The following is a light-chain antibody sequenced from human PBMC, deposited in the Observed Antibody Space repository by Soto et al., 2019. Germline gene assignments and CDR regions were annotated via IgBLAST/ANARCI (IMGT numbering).Light chain of an antibody. V-gene: IGLV2-8*01. CDR2: EVS. Sequence: QSALTQPPSASGSPGQSVTISCTGTSSDVGDNYVSWYQQHLDKAPKLIIYEVSQRPSGVPDRFSGSKSGNTASLTVSGLQTEDEADYYCSAYAGSNNFVFGSGTKV. CDR1: SSDVGDNY. J-gene: IGLJ1*01. CDR3: SAYAGSNNFV.